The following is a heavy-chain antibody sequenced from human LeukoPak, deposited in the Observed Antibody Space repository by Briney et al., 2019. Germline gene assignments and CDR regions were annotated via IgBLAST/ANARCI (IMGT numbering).Heavy chain of an antibody. CDR1: GGSFSGYY. D-gene: IGHD3-10*01. CDR3: ARGGLWFGELSDDY. Sequence: SETLSLTCAVYGGSFSGYYWSWIRQPPGKGLEWIGEINHSGSTNYNPSLKSRVTISVDTSKNQFSLKLSSVTAADPAVYYCARGGLWFGELSDDYWGQGTLVTVSS. V-gene: IGHV4-34*01. J-gene: IGHJ4*02. CDR2: INHSGST.